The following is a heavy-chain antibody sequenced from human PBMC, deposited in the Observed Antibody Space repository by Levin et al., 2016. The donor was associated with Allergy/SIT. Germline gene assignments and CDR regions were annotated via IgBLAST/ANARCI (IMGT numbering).Heavy chain of an antibody. CDR1: GGSISTYY. CDR3: ARDGGTSIHTKQLGPL. V-gene: IGHV4-59*01. Sequence: SETLSLTCTVSGGSISTYYWSWIRQPPGKGLEWIGYIYYSGSTNYNPSLKSRVTISVDTSRNQFSLKLTSVTAADTAVYYCARDGGTSIHTKQLGPLWGQGTLVTVSS. D-gene: IGHD6-6*01. CDR2: IYYSGST. J-gene: IGHJ4*02.